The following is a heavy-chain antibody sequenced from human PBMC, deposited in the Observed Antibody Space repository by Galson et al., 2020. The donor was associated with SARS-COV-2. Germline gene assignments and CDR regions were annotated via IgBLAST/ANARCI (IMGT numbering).Heavy chain of an antibody. CDR2: FDPEDGKT. D-gene: IGHD6-19*01. V-gene: IGHV1-24*01. J-gene: IGHJ6*02. CDR3: ATSPAVAGTSRWVGYYYYGMDV. CDR1: GYTLTELS. Sequence: ASVKVSCKVSGYTLTELSMHWVRQAPGKGLEWMGGFDPEDGKTIYAQKFQGRVTMTEDTSTDTAYMELSSLRSEDTAVYYCATSPAVAGTSRWVGYYYYGMDVWGQGTTVTVSS.